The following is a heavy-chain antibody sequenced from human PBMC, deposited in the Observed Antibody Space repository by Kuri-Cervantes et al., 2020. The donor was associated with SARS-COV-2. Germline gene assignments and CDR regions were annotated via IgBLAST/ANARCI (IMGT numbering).Heavy chain of an antibody. Sequence: SETLSLTCAVYGGSFSGYYWSWIRQPPGKGLEWIGYIYYSGSTNYNPSLKSRVTISVDTSKNQFSLKLSSVTAADTAVYYCARGTYSSGWYPHYYMDVWGKGTTVTVSS. CDR3: ARGTYSSGWYPHYYMDV. CDR1: GGSFSGYY. J-gene: IGHJ6*03. D-gene: IGHD6-19*01. V-gene: IGHV4-59*12. CDR2: IYYSGST.